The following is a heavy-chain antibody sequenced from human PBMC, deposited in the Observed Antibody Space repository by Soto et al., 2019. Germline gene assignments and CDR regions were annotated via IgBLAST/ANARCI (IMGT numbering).Heavy chain of an antibody. D-gene: IGHD3-22*01. CDR1: GLTFGDYA. CDR2: IRSKAYGGTT. V-gene: IGHV3-49*04. CDR3: TRALYYYVSSGYFM. Sequence: GGSLRLSCTASGLTFGDYAMSWVRQAPGKGLEWVGFIRSKAYGGTTEYAASLKGRFTISRDDSKSIAYLQMNSLKTEDTAVYYCTRALYYYVSSGYFMWGQGTLVTVSS. J-gene: IGHJ4*02.